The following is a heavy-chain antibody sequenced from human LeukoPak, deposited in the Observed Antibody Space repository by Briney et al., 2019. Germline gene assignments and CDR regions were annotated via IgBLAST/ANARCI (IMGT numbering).Heavy chain of an antibody. J-gene: IGHJ4*02. CDR1: GFIFTNYF. CDR2: IKHDGSEK. CDR3: ATDRGWRTSGYYLYYFEY. D-gene: IGHD3-3*01. Sequence: GGSLRLSCAASGFIFTNYFMSWVRQAPGKGPEWVASIKHDGSEKYYVDSVRGRFTISRDNTMNSLYLQMSSLRAEDTAVYYCATDRGWRTSGYYLYYFEYWGQGTLVTFSS. V-gene: IGHV3-7*01.